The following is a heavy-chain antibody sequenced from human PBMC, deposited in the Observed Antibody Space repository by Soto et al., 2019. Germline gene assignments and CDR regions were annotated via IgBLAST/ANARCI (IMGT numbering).Heavy chain of an antibody. CDR3: ARELTIFGVGKNWFDP. J-gene: IGHJ5*02. V-gene: IGHV4-31*02. CDR2: IYYSGST. D-gene: IGHD3-3*01. Sequence: PSETLSLTWTVSGGSISSGGYYWSWIRQHPGKGLEWIGYIYYSGSTYYNPSLKSRVTISVDTSKNQFSLKLSSVTAADTAVYYCARELTIFGVGKNWFDPWGQGTLVTVSS. CDR1: GGSISSGGYY.